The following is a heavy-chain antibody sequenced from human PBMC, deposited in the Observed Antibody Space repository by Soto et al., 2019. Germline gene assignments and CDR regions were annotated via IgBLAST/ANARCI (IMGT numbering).Heavy chain of an antibody. CDR3: ARAAPLDYGGRYYYYGMDV. Sequence: QVQLVQSGAEVKKPGASVKVSCKASGYTFTSYDINWVRQATGQGLEWMGWMNPNSGNTGYAQKLQGRLTMTRTTSIRTAYMGVSSMRSEDMAVYYCARAAPLDYGGRYYYYGMDVWGQGTKVTVSS. V-gene: IGHV1-8*01. J-gene: IGHJ6*02. CDR1: GYTFTSYD. CDR2: MNPNSGNT. D-gene: IGHD4-17*01.